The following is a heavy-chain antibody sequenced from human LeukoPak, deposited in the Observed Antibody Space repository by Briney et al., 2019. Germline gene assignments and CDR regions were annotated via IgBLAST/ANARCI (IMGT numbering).Heavy chain of an antibody. V-gene: IGHV1-18*01. D-gene: IGHD3-22*01. Sequence: GASVKVSCKASGYTFTSYGITWVRQAPGQGLEWMGWISAYNGDTNYAQNLQDRVTMTTDTSTSTAYMELRSLRSDDTAVYYCARDLYYDSSNYYYGGVWENCFDPWGQGTLVTVSS. J-gene: IGHJ5*02. CDR1: GYTFTSYG. CDR2: ISAYNGDT. CDR3: ARDLYYDSSNYYYGGVWENCFDP.